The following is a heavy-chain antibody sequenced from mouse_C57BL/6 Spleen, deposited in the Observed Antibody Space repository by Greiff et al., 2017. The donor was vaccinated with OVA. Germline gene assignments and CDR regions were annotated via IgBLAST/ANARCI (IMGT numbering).Heavy chain of an antibody. D-gene: IGHD1-1*01. CDR3: ARSYYYGSSEYYFDS. J-gene: IGHJ2*01. V-gene: IGHV1-50*01. CDR2: IDPSDSYT. CDR1: GYTFTSYW. Sequence: QVQLQQPGAELVKPGASVKLSCKASGYTFTSYWMQWVKQRPGQGLEWIGEIDPSDSYTNYNQKFKGKATLTVDTSSSTAYMQLSSLTSEDSAVYYSARSYYYGSSEYYFDSRGPGTTLTVSS.